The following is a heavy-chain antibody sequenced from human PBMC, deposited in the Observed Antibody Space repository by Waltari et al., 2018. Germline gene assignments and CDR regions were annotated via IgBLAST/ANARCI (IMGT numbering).Heavy chain of an antibody. Sequence: QVQLVQSGAEVKKPGASVKVSCKVSGYTLTEFSMHWVRQAPGNGLEWMGGLDPEDGETIYEQKFQGRVTMTEETSTDTAYRELSSLRSEDTAVYYCAIRKEGWELRSRFDYWGQGTLVTVSS. J-gene: IGHJ4*02. D-gene: IGHD1-26*01. CDR1: GYTLTEFS. CDR3: AIRKEGWELRSRFDY. V-gene: IGHV1-24*01. CDR2: LDPEDGET.